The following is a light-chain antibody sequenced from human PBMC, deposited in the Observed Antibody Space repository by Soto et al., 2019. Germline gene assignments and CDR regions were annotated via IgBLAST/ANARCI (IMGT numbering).Light chain of an antibody. CDR3: QAYDYSLTAFV. J-gene: IGLJ3*02. Sequence: QSVLTQPRSVSGSPGQSVTISCTGNNSNLGAGYDVHWYQQLPGAAPKLVIFGNRNRPSGVPERFSGSKSGTSASLAITGLQAEDEADYYCQAYDYSLTAFVFGGGTKVTVL. CDR2: GNR. V-gene: IGLV1-40*01. CDR1: NSNLGAGYD.